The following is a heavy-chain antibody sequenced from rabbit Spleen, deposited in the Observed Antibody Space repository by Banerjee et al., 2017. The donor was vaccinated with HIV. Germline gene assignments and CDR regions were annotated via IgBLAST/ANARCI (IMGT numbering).Heavy chain of an antibody. Sequence: QSLGESGGDLVKPGASLTLSCTASGFSFSSSYYMSWVRQAPGKGLESIACIYAGSSSSSYYANWAKGRFTISKTSSTPVTLQMTSLTAADTATYFCARGSATMTMVITGYYLNLWGPGTLVTVS. CDR1: GFSFSSSYY. CDR2: IYAGSSSSS. CDR3: ARGSATMTMVITGYYLNL. V-gene: IGHV1S40*01. D-gene: IGHD2-1*01. J-gene: IGHJ4*01.